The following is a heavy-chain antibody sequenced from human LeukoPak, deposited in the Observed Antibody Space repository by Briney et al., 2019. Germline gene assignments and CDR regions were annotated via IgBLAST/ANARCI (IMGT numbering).Heavy chain of an antibody. V-gene: IGHV4-30-4*08. CDR1: GGSISSGDYY. CDR3: ARGYSSFDY. CDR2: YIGST. D-gene: IGHD1-14*01. J-gene: IGHJ4*02. Sequence: ASETLSLTCTVSGGSISSGDYYWSWIRQPPGKGLEWIGYYIGSTYYNPSLKSRLTISVDRSKNQVSLNLSSVTAADTAVYYCARGYSSFDYWGQGTLVTVSS.